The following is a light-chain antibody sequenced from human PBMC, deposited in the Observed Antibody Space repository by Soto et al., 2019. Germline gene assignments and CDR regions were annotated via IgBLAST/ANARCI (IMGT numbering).Light chain of an antibody. CDR1: KLGDKY. CDR3: QTWDSSASYV. J-gene: IGLJ1*01. Sequence: SYKLTQPPSVSVSPGQTATIPCSGDKLGDKYACWYQQKPGQSPVLVIYENNKRPSGIPERFSGSNSGNTATLTISGTQTMDEADYYCQTWDSSASYVFGTGTKVTVL. CDR2: ENN. V-gene: IGLV3-1*01.